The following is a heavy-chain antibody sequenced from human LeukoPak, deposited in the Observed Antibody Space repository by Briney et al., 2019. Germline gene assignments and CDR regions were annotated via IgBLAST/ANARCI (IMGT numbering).Heavy chain of an antibody. CDR3: VRDRRRRGDGGFDIASFDY. CDR1: GDSVSDNSAA. CDR2: TYYRSKWYN. J-gene: IGHJ4*02. D-gene: IGHD5-12*01. Sequence: SQTLSLTCAISGDSVSDNSAAWNWIRQSPSRGLEWLGRTYYRSKWYNDYAVSVRSRITINPDTSKNQFSLQLNSVTPEDTAVYYCVRDRRRRGDGGFDIASFDYWGQGTLVTVSS. V-gene: IGHV6-1*01.